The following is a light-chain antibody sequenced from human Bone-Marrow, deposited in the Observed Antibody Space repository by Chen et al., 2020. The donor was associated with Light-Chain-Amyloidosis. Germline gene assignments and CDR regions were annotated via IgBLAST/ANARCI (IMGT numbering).Light chain of an antibody. J-gene: IGKJ4*01. CDR2: GSS. Sequence: EIVLTQSPGTLSLSPGEGANRSCRASQTISSNYLTWYQQKFGQAPRLLIDGSSSRATGSPDRFTGSGSGTDFTLTINRLEPEDFAMYYCQQYGTSPLTFGGGTKVEIK. V-gene: IGKV3-20*01. CDR1: QTISSNY. CDR3: QQYGTSPLT.